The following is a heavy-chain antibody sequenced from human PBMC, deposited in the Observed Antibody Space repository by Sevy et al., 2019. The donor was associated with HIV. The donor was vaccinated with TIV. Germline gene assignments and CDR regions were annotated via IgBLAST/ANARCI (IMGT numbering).Heavy chain of an antibody. V-gene: IGHV4-34*01. J-gene: IGHJ3*02. CDR1: GGSFSGYY. Sequence: SETLSLTCAVYGGSFSGYYWSWIRQPPGKGLEWIGEINHSGGTNYNPSLKSRVTISVDTSKNQFSLKLSSVTAADTEVYYCARHCSGTSCSHAFDIWGQGTMVTVSS. D-gene: IGHD2-2*01. CDR3: ARHCSGTSCSHAFDI. CDR2: INHSGGT.